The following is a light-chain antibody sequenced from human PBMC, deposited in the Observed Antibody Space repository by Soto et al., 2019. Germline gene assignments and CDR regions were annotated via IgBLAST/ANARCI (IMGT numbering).Light chain of an antibody. CDR3: QSYDSSLSGSEV. Sequence: QSVLTQPPSVSGAPGQRVTISCTGSSSNIGAGNDVHWYQHLPGTAPKLLIYGNGNRPSGVPDRFSGSKSGTSASLAITGLQAEDEADYCCQSYDSSLSGSEVFGTGTKLTVL. CDR1: SSNIGAGND. CDR2: GNG. J-gene: IGLJ1*01. V-gene: IGLV1-40*01.